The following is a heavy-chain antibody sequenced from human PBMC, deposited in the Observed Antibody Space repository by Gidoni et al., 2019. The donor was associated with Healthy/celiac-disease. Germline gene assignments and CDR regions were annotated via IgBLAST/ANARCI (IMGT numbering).Heavy chain of an antibody. CDR1: GSTFSGSA. J-gene: IGHJ4*02. V-gene: IGHV3-73*02. D-gene: IGHD1-26*01. CDR2: IRSKANSYAT. Sequence: EVQLVESGGGLVQPGGSLKLSCAASGSTFSGSAMHWVRQASGKGLEWVGRIRSKANSYATAYAASVKGRFTISRDDSKNTAYLQMNSLKTEDTAVYYCTRLVGATTGFEYYFDYWGQGTLVTVSS. CDR3: TRLVGATTGFEYYFDY.